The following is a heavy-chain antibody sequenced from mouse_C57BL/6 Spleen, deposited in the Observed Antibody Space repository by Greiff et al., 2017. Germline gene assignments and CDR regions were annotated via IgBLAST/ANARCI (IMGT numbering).Heavy chain of an antibody. CDR3: AREDLLLRYYDY. CDR1: GYSITSGYY. D-gene: IGHD1-1*01. V-gene: IGHV3-6*01. CDR2: ISYDGSN. Sequence: EVQLQESGPGLVKPSQSLSLTCSVTGYSITSGYYWNWIRQYPGNKLEWMGYISYDGSNKYNPSLKNRISITRDTSKNQFFLKLNSVTTEETATYYCAREDLLLRYYDYWGQGTTLTVSS. J-gene: IGHJ2*01.